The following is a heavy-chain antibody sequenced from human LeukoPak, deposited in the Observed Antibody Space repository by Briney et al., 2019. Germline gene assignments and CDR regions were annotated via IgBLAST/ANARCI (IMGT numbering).Heavy chain of an antibody. CDR2: IWYDGSNK. J-gene: IGHJ6*02. CDR1: GFTFSSYG. CDR3: ARDGVDTAMADYYYYGMDV. D-gene: IGHD5-18*01. Sequence: GGSLRLSCAASGFTFSSYGMHWVRQAPGKGLGWVAVIWYDGSNKYYADSVKGRFTISRDNSKNTLYLQMNSLRAEDTAVYYCARDGVDTAMADYYYYGMDVWGQGTTVTVSS. V-gene: IGHV3-33*01.